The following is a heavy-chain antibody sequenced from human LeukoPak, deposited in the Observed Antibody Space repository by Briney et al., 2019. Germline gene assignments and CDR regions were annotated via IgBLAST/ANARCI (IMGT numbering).Heavy chain of an antibody. CDR3: ARAEYYYGSGSYYDY. Sequence: SGPTLVNPTQTLTLTCTFSGFSLSTSGMRVSLIRQPPGKALEWLARIDWDDDKFYSTSLKTRLTISKDTSKNQVVLTMTNMDPVDTATYYCARAEYYYGSGSYYDYWGQGTLVTVSS. J-gene: IGHJ4*02. CDR2: IDWDDDK. V-gene: IGHV2-70*04. CDR1: GFSLSTSGMR. D-gene: IGHD3-10*01.